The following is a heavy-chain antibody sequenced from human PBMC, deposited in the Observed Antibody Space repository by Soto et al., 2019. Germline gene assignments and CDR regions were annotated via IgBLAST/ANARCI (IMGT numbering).Heavy chain of an antibody. J-gene: IGHJ6*02. V-gene: IGHV4-59*01. CDR2: IYNSGRT. CDR1: GGSISSDY. Sequence: SETLSLTCTVSGGSISSDYWSWIRQTPGKGLEWIGNIYNSGRTNYNSSLKSRVTISVDTSKNQFSLKLSSVPAADTAVYYCARDLLRTRTSYYYYGMDVWGQGTTGTVSS. D-gene: IGHD3-22*01. CDR3: ARDLLRTRTSYYYYGMDV.